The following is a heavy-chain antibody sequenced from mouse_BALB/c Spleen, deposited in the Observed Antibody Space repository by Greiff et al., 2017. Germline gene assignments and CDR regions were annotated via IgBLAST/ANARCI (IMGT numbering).Heavy chain of an antibody. V-gene: IGHV14-1*02. J-gene: IGHJ4*01. CDR2: IDPENGDT. D-gene: IGHD1-3*01. CDR3: AMSSLAMDY. Sequence: EVKLMESGAELVRPGALVKLSCKASGFTIKDYYMHWVKQRPEQGLEWIGWIDPENGDTIYDPKFQGKASITADTSSNTAYLQLSSLTSEDTAVYYCAMSSLAMDYWGQGTSVTVSS. CDR1: GFTIKDYY.